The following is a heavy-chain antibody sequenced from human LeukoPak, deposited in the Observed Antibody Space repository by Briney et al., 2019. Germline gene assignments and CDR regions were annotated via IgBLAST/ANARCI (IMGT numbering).Heavy chain of an antibody. CDR3: ARGPLVVVAATLYWFDP. Sequence: ASVEVSCKASGYTFTGYYMHWVRQAPGQGLEWMGWINPNSGGTNYAQKFQGRVTMTRDTSISTAYMELSRLRSDDTAVYYCARGPLVVVAATLYWFDPWGQGTLVTVSS. V-gene: IGHV1-2*02. J-gene: IGHJ5*02. D-gene: IGHD2-15*01. CDR1: GYTFTGYY. CDR2: INPNSGGT.